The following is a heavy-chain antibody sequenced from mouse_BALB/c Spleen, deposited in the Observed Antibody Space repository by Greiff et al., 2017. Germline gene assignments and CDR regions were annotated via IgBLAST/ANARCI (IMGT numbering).Heavy chain of an antibody. Sequence: VKLMESGPGLVQPSQSLSITCTVSGFSLTSYGVHWVRQSPGKGLEWLGVIWSGGSTDYNAAFISRLSISKDNSKSQVFFKMNSLQANDTAIYYCARGMITTAWFAYWGQGTLVTVSA. D-gene: IGHD2-4*01. V-gene: IGHV2-2*02. CDR1: GFSLTSYG. J-gene: IGHJ3*01. CDR2: IWSGGST. CDR3: ARGMITTAWFAY.